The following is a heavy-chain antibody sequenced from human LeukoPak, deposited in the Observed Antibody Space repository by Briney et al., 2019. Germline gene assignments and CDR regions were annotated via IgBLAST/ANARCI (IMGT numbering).Heavy chain of an antibody. CDR3: ASYTYYYDSSGRRWFDP. CDR2: IIPIFGTA. CDR1: GGTFSSYA. Sequence: ASVKVSCKASGGTFSSYAISWVRQAPGQGLEWMGRIIPIFGTANYAQKFQGRVTITTDESTSTAYMELSRLRSKDTAVYYCASYTYYYDSSGRRWFDPWGQGTLVTVSS. J-gene: IGHJ5*02. V-gene: IGHV1-69*05. D-gene: IGHD3-22*01.